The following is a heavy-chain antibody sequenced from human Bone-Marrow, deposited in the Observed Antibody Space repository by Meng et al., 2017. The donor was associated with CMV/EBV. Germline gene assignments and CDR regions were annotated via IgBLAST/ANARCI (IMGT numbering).Heavy chain of an antibody. CDR2: IRYDGSTK. J-gene: IGHJ4*02. V-gene: IGHV3-30*02. Sequence: GGSLRLSCAASGFTFNTYGMHWVRQAPGKGLEWVAFIRYDGSTKYFADSIKGRFTMSRDNSKNTLYLQMNSLRAEDTAVYYCARDSRRGNPGYWGQGTLVTVSS. D-gene: IGHD4-23*01. CDR3: ARDSRRGNPGY. CDR1: GFTFNTYG.